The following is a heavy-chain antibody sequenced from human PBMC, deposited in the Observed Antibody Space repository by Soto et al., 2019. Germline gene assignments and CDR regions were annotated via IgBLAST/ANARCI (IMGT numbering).Heavy chain of an antibody. CDR2: IYYSGST. V-gene: IGHV4-30-4*01. CDR3: ARYGGVTAAFDY. D-gene: IGHD2-8*01. CDR1: GGSISSGDYY. Sequence: QVQLQESGPGLVKPSQTLSLTCTVSGGSISSGDYYWSWIRQPPGKGLEWIGHIYYSGSTYYNPSLKSRVTISVDTSKNQFSLKPSSVTAADTAVYYCARYGGVTAAFDYWGQGTLVTVSS. J-gene: IGHJ4*02.